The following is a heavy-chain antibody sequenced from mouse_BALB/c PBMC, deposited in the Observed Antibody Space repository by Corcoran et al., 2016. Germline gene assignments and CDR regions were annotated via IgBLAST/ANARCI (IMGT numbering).Heavy chain of an antibody. D-gene: IGHD1-2*01. V-gene: IGHV1S135*01. CDR2: IDPFNGGT. CDR3: ASSLLRSDY. J-gene: IGHJ2*01. CDR1: GYSFTRYY. Sequence: EIQLQQSGPELMKPGASVKISCKASGYSFTRYYMHWVKQSHGKSLEWIGYIDPFNGGTSYNQKFKGKATLTVDKSSSTAYMHLSSLTSEDSAVYYCASSLLRSDYWGQGTTLTVSA.